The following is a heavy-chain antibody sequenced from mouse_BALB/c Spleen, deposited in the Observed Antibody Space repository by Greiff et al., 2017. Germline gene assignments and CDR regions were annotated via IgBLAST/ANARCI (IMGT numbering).Heavy chain of an antibody. Sequence: DVMLVESGGDLVKPGGSLKLSCAASGFTFSSYGMSWVRQTPDKRLEWVATISSGGSYTYYPDSVKGRFIISRDNTKNTLYLQMSSLKSEDTAVYYCARRNCYDYFYAMDYWGQGTSVTVSS. CDR2: ISSGGSYT. J-gene: IGHJ4*01. CDR1: GFTFSSYG. V-gene: IGHV5-6*02. CDR3: ARRNCYDYFYAMDY. D-gene: IGHD2-4*01.